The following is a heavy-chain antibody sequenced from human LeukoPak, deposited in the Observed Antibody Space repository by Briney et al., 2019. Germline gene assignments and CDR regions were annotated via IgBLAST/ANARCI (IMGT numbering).Heavy chain of an antibody. CDR2: IVVGSGNT. CDR1: GFTFTSSV. Sequence: SVKVSCKASGFTFTSSVMQWVRQARGQRLELIGWIVVGSGNTNYAQKFQESVTITRDKSTSTAYMELSSLRSENTAVYYCAAGIGSRPEYFHYWGQGTLVTVSS. D-gene: IGHD1-26*01. CDR3: AAGIGSRPEYFHY. J-gene: IGHJ1*01. V-gene: IGHV1-58*02.